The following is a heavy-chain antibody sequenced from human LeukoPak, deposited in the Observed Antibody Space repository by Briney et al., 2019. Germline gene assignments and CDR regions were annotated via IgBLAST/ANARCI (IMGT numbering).Heavy chain of an antibody. V-gene: IGHV3-74*03. Sequence: GGSLRLSCVGSGFTFSNFWMHWVRQAPGKGPVWVSRISNNGITTTDADSVRGRFTISRDNAKNTLYLQMNSLRAEDTAVYYCARELTPPYGMDVWGQGTAVTVSS. CDR1: GFTFSNFW. CDR3: ARELTPPYGMDV. CDR2: ISNNGITT. J-gene: IGHJ6*02.